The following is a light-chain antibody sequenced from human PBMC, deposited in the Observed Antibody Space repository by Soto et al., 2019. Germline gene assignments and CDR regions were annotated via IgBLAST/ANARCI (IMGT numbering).Light chain of an antibody. CDR1: SYNIGGNS. J-gene: IGLJ1*01. CDR3: GSWDSSLSAYV. Sequence: QSVMTQPPSVSAAPGQKVTISCSGSSYNIGGNSVSWYQQLPGTAPKLLIYDDNKRPSGIPDRFSGSKAGTSATLGITGFQTGDGADYYCGSWDSSLSAYVFGTGTKLTVL. V-gene: IGLV1-51*01. CDR2: DDN.